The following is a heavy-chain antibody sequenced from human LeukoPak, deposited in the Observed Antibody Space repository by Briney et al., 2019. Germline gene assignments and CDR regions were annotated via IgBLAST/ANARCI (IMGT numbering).Heavy chain of an antibody. J-gene: IGHJ4*02. Sequence: PGGSLGLSCAASGFTFSSYSLNWVRQAPGKGLEWVSSISSSSRYIFYADSVKGRFTISRDNAKNSLYLQMNSLRAEDTAVYYCARDRGSSFDYWGQGTLVTVSS. D-gene: IGHD3-10*01. CDR3: ARDRGSSFDY. CDR1: GFTFSSYS. CDR2: ISSSSRYI. V-gene: IGHV3-21*01.